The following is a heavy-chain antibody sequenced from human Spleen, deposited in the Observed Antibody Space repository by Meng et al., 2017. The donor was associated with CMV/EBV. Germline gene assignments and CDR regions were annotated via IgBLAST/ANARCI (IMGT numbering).Heavy chain of an antibody. CDR1: GYTFTNNG. CDR2: IGAYNDIS. CDR3: AREGREGYFDY. Sequence: SVKVSGKASGYTFTNNGVTWVRQAPGQGLECMGWIGAYNDISNYAQKFKGRVTMTTDKSTSTDYMELRSLRSDDTAVYYCAREGREGYFDYWGQGTLVTVSS. J-gene: IGHJ4*02. V-gene: IGHV1-18*01.